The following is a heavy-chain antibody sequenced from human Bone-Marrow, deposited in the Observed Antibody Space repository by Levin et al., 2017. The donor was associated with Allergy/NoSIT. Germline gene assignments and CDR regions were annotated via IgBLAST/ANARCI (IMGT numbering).Heavy chain of an antibody. D-gene: IGHD6-19*01. CDR1: GFTFDDYA. CDR3: VRDINASGGWGVGGSFDY. CDR2: LTWNSGDI. V-gene: IGHV3-9*01. Sequence: QAGGSLRLSCTTSGFTFDDYAMHWVRQGPGKGLEWVSGLTWNSGDIGYADSVKGRFTITRDNSKKSLYLQMNSLTTEDTALYFCVRDINASGGWGVGGSFDYWGQGTLVTVSS. J-gene: IGHJ4*02.